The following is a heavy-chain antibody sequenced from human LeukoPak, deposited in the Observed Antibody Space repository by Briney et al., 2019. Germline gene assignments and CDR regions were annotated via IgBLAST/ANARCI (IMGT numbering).Heavy chain of an antibody. CDR1: GGSISNSSNY. Sequence: SETLSLTCTVSGGSISNSSNYWGWIRQPPGKGLEWIGSVFYSGITYFNSSLKSRLTISVDTSKNQFSPKLSSVTAADTAVYYCARDQLGRGGTPDDWGQGMLVTVSS. CDR3: ARDQLGRGGTPDD. CDR2: VFYSGIT. V-gene: IGHV4-39*07. D-gene: IGHD4-23*01. J-gene: IGHJ4*02.